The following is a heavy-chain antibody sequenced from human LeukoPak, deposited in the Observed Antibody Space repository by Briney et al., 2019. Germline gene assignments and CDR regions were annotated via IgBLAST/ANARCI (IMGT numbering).Heavy chain of an antibody. D-gene: IGHD3-10*01. V-gene: IGHV3-7*01. CDR2: IKQDGSEK. Sequence: AGGSLRLSCAASGFTFSHYAMSWVRQAPGKGLEWVANIKQDGSEKYYVDSVKGRFTISRDNAKNSLYLQMNSLRAEDTAVYYCAIPLWFGGYYWGQGTLVTVSS. CDR1: GFTFSHYA. J-gene: IGHJ4*02. CDR3: AIPLWFGGYY.